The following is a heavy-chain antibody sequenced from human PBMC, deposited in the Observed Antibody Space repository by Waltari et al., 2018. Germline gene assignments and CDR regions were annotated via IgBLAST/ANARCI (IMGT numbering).Heavy chain of an antibody. Sequence: QVQLQQWDAGLLKPSETLSLTCAVYGGSFSGYYWSWIRQSPGKGLGWFGEINHSGSTRYNPSLKSRVTISIDTAKNQFSLNLTSVTAADTAVFYCARVVGGWYGGGRYMDVWGKGTTVTVSS. V-gene: IGHV4-34*02. CDR1: GGSFSGYY. CDR3: ARVVGGWYGGGRYMDV. D-gene: IGHD6-19*01. J-gene: IGHJ6*03. CDR2: INHSGST.